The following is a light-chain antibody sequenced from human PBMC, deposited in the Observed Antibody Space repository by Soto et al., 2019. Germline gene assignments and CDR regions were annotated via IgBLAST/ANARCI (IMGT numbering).Light chain of an antibody. CDR2: GAS. V-gene: IGKV1-39*01. Sequence: DIQLTQSPSSLSASVRDRVTITCRASQRIGRYLHWFQQKPGKAPKLLIYGASSLQSGVASRFSGSGYGTDFTLTINSLQAEDVATYYCQQTYSLPHTFGQGTKTEIQ. CDR3: QQTYSLPHT. CDR1: QRIGRY. J-gene: IGKJ2*01.